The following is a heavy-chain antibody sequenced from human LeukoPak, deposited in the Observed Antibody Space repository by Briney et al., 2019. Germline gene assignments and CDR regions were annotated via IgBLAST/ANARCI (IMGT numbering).Heavy chain of an antibody. CDR1: GFTFSSYA. Sequence: GRSLRPSCAASGFTFSSYAMHWVRQAPGKGLEWVAVISYDGSNKYYADSVKGRFTISRDNSKNTLYLQMNSLRAEDTAVYYCARGVGARDYFDYWGQGTLVTVSS. V-gene: IGHV3-30*04. D-gene: IGHD1-26*01. J-gene: IGHJ4*02. CDR3: ARGVGARDYFDY. CDR2: ISYDGSNK.